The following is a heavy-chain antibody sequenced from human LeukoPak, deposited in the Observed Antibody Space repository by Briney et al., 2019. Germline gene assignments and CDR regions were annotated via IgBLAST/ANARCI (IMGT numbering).Heavy chain of an antibody. CDR3: ARGSSGWPPVDY. V-gene: IGHV4-59*10. CDR2: IYTSGST. D-gene: IGHD6-19*01. J-gene: IGHJ4*02. Sequence: SETLSLTCAVYGGSFSGYYWSWIRQPPGKGLEWIGRIYTSGSTNYNPSLKSRVTMSVDTSKNQFSLKLSSVTAADTAVYYCARGSSGWPPVDYWGQGTLVTVSS. CDR1: GGSFSGYY.